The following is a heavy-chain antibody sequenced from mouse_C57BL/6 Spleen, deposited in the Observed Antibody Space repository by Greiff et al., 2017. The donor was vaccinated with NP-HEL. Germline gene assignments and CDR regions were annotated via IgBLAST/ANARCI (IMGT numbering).Heavy chain of an antibody. CDR2: IYPGNSDT. D-gene: IGHD1-1*01. V-gene: IGHV1-5*01. CDR1: GYTFTSYW. Sequence: VQLQQSGTVLARPGASVKMSCKTSGYTFTSYWMHWVKQRPGQGLEWIGAIYPGNSDTSYNQKFKGKAKLTAVTSASTAYMELSSLTNEDSAVYYCTRDLYYGSSYDYFDYWGQGTTLTVSS. CDR3: TRDLYYGSSYDYFDY. J-gene: IGHJ2*01.